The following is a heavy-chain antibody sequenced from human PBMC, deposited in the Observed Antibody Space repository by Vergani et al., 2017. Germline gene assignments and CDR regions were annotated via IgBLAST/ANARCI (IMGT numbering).Heavy chain of an antibody. CDR3: ARDSNWFDP. CDR1: GGSITSYY. Sequence: QVQLQESGPGLVKPSETLSPTCTVSGGSITSYYWSWIRQPPGKGLEWIGNSGSTTYNPSRKSRVTISVDTSTNRFALKLTSVTPADTAVYYCARDSNWFDPWGQGTLVTVSS. V-gene: IGHV4-59*01. J-gene: IGHJ5*02. CDR2: NSGST.